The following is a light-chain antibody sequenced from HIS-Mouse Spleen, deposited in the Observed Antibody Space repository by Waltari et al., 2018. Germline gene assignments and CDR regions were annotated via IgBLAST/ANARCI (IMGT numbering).Light chain of an antibody. CDR1: VLAKKY. Sequence: SYELTQPSSVSVSPGQTARLTCSGDVLAKKYARWFQQKPGQAPVLVIYKDSERPSGIPARFSGSSSGTTVTLTISGAQVEDEADYYCYSAADNNVVFGGGTKLTVL. J-gene: IGLJ2*01. CDR2: KDS. V-gene: IGLV3-27*01. CDR3: YSAADNNVV.